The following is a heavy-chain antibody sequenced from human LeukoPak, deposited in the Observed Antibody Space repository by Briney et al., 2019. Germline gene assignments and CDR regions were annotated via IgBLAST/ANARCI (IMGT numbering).Heavy chain of an antibody. D-gene: IGHD3-10*01. CDR2: ISWNSGRI. J-gene: IGHJ4*02. Sequence: PGRSLRLSCAASGFTFDDYAMHWVRQAPGKALEWVSGISWNSGRIDYADSVKGRFTISRDNARKSLYLQMNRLRAEDTALYYCAKDMASIITRPHFDYWGQGTLVTVSS. V-gene: IGHV3-9*01. CDR1: GFTFDDYA. CDR3: AKDMASIITRPHFDY.